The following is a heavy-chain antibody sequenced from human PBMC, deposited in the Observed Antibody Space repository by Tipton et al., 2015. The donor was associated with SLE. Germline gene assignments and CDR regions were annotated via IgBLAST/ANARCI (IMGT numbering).Heavy chain of an antibody. CDR1: GDTFRNYA. V-gene: IGHV1-69*06. D-gene: IGHD3-16*01. CDR3: AGGLPSLH. J-gene: IGHJ4*02. CDR2: IIPIFNAP. Sequence: QVQLVQSGAEVKTPGSSVKVSCKGSGDTFRNYAISWVREAPGQGLDWMGGIIPIFNAPYYAQKFQDRVTITADISTSTVYMELTRLRSEDTGFYYCAGGLPSLHWGQGTLVTVSS.